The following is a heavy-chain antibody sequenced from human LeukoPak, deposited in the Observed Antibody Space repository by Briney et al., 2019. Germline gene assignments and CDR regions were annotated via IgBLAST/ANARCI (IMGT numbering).Heavy chain of an antibody. Sequence: ASVKVSCKASGFTFTSHDYNWVRQATGQGLEWMGWMNPNSGNTGYAQKFQGRVTMTRDTSTSTVYMELSSLRSEDTAVYYCARSGEWELLELDYWGQGTLVTVSS. CDR2: MNPNSGNT. CDR1: GFTFTSHD. J-gene: IGHJ4*02. D-gene: IGHD1-26*01. CDR3: ARSGEWELLELDY. V-gene: IGHV1-8*01.